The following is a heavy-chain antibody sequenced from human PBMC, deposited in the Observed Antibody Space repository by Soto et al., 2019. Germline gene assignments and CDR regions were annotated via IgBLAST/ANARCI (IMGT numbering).Heavy chain of an antibody. J-gene: IGHJ4*02. V-gene: IGHV4-59*08. CDR2: IHYSGGT. D-gene: IGHD6-19*01. CDR3: ARRTKLGTAWYPDC. Sequence: SETLSLTCAVSGGSISGYSWSWIRQPPGKGLEWIGNIHYSGGTNYNPSLKSRLTISLDTSKIQFSLQLTSVTAADTAVYYCARRTKLGTAWYPDCWGQGTLVTVSS. CDR1: GGSISGYS.